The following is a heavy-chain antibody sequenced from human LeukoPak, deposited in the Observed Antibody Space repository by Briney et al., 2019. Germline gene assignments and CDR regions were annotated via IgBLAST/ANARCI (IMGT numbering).Heavy chain of an antibody. J-gene: IGHJ4*02. D-gene: IGHD2-8*01. V-gene: IGHV3-23*01. CDR3: AKANIVLMVYAIDY. Sequence: RSGGSLRLSCAASGFTFSSYAMSWVRQAPGKGLEWVPAISGSGGSTYYADSGKGRFTISRDNSKNTLYLQMNSLRAEDTAVYYCAKANIVLMVYAIDYWGQGTLVTVSS. CDR2: ISGSGGST. CDR1: GFTFSSYA.